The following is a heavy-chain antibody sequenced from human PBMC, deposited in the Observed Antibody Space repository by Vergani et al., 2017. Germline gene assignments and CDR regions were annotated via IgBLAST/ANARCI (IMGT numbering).Heavy chain of an antibody. J-gene: IGHJ4*02. CDR2: IYTSGST. D-gene: IGHD3-22*01. V-gene: IGHV4-61*02. CDR1: GRSISSGSYY. Sequence: QVQLQESGPGLVKPSQTLSLTCTVSGRSISSGSYYWSWIRQPAGKGLEWIGRIYTSGSTNYNPSLKSRVTISVDTSKNQFSLKLSSVTAADTAVYYCARGGQYYYDSSGYYDYWGQGTLVTVSS. CDR3: ARGGQYYYDSSGYYDY.